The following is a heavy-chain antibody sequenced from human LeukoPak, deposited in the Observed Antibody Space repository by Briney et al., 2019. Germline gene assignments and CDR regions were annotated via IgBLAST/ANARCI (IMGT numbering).Heavy chain of an antibody. Sequence: ASVKVSCKASGYTFTGYYMHWVRQAPGQGLEWMGWINPNSGGTNYAQKFQGRVTMTRDTSISTAYMELSRLRSEDTAVYYCARDLPPYYDFWSGYSNWFDPWGQGTLVTVSS. V-gene: IGHV1-2*02. D-gene: IGHD3-3*01. CDR2: INPNSGGT. CDR1: GYTFTGYY. CDR3: ARDLPPYYDFWSGYSNWFDP. J-gene: IGHJ5*02.